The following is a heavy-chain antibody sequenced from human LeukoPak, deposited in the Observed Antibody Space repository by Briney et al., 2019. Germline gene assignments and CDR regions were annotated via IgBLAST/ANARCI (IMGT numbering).Heavy chain of an antibody. CDR3: ARDSLWFGELHHDY. J-gene: IGHJ4*02. D-gene: IGHD3-10*01. V-gene: IGHV3-48*03. CDR2: ISSSGSTI. CDR1: GFTFSSYE. Sequence: GGSLRLSCAASGFTFSSYEMNWVRQAPGKGLEWVSYISSSGSTIYYADSVKGRFTISRDNAKNSLYLQMNSLRAEDTAVYYCARDSLWFGELHHDYWGQGTLVTVSS.